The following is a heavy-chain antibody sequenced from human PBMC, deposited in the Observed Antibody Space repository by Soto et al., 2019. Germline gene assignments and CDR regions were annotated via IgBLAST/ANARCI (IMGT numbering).Heavy chain of an antibody. J-gene: IGHJ4*02. CDR3: ATEEGYSSVLTKEL. CDR2: IKQDGSGK. D-gene: IGHD6-19*01. V-gene: IGHV3-7*03. CDR1: GFTFSSYW. Sequence: EVQLVESGGGLVQPGGSLRLSCAASGFTFSSYWMSWVRQAPGKGLEWGANIKQDGSGKYYVDSVKGRFTISRENAKNSLYQQKNSLRAEDTAVYYYATEEGYSSVLTKELWGQGTLVTVSS.